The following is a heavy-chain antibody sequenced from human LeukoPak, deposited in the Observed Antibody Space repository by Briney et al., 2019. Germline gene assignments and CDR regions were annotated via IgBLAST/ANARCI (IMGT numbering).Heavy chain of an antibody. CDR3: ARDRAPSITILLLPDY. Sequence: GGSLRLSCAASGFTFSTYAMSWVRQAPGKGLEWVSGISGSGGGTYYADSVRGRFTISRDNSKNTLYLQMNSLRAEDTAVYYCARDRAPSITILLLPDYWGQGTLVTVSS. V-gene: IGHV3-23*01. D-gene: IGHD3-9*01. CDR1: GFTFSTYA. CDR2: ISGSGGGT. J-gene: IGHJ4*02.